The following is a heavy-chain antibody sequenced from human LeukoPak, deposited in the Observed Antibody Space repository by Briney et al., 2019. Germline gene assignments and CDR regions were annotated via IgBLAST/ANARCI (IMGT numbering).Heavy chain of an antibody. Sequence: HTGGSLRLSCAASGFTFSSYGMNWVRQAPGKGLEWISYISGSSTTINYADSVRGRFTISRDNAKNSLYLQMNSLRAEDTAVYYCAARPGSQQLTLPLDYWGRGTLVTVSS. CDR3: AARPGSQQLTLPLDY. CDR2: ISGSSTTI. V-gene: IGHV3-48*01. D-gene: IGHD6-13*01. CDR1: GFTFSSYG. J-gene: IGHJ4*02.